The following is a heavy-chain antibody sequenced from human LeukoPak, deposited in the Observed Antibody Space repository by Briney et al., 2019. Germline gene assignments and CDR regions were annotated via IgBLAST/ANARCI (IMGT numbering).Heavy chain of an antibody. J-gene: IGHJ4*02. CDR3: ARESLKRY. CDR2: IYYSGST. CDR1: GGSISSYY. Sequence: SETLSLTFTVSGGSISSYYWSWIRQPPGKGLEWIGYIYYSGSTNYNPSLKSRVTISVDTSKNQFSLKLSSVTAADTAVYYCARESLKRYWGQGTLVTVSS. V-gene: IGHV4-59*12.